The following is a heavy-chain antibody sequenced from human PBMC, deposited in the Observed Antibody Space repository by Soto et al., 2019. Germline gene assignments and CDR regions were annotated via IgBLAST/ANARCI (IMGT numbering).Heavy chain of an antibody. J-gene: IGHJ6*02. CDR3: ARLSGPADLMGYYYYGMDV. Sequence: SVKVSCKASGGTFSSYAISWVRQAPGQGLEWMGGIIPIFGTANYAQKFQGRVTITADKSTSTAYMELSSLRSEDTAVYYCARLSGPADLMGYYYYGMDVWGQGTTVTVSS. CDR2: IIPIFGTA. D-gene: IGHD2-2*01. V-gene: IGHV1-69*06. CDR1: GGTFSSYA.